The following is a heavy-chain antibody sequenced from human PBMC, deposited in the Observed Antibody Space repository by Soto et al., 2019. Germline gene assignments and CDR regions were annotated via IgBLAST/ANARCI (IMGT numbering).Heavy chain of an antibody. V-gene: IGHV3-7*03. J-gene: IGHJ4*02. CDR3: AKGGHIDF. CDR2: IKDDGGET. CDR1: GFSFSTYW. D-gene: IGHD3-16*01. Sequence: EMQLVESGGGLVQPGGSLRLSCAASGFSFSTYWMSWVRQAPGKGLEWVANIKDDGGETYYVDSVKGRFTISRDNAKTSLFLQMNSLRAEDTAVYYCAKGGHIDFCGQGTLVTVSS.